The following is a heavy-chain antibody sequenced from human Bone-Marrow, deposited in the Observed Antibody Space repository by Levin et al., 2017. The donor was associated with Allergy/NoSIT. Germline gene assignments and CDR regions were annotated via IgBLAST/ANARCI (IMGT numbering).Heavy chain of an antibody. CDR3: ARGIKPRGPGLGYFGLGSPTASYYYMDV. D-gene: IGHD3-10*01. CDR1: GFAFSSYG. CDR2: ISSSGSHL. Sequence: PGGSLRLSCAASGFAFSSYGMVWVRQAPGKGLEWVSFISSSGSHLYYADSVKGRFTISRDNGGNSLSLHMSNLRAEDTALYYCARGIKPRGPGLGYFGLGSPTASYYYMDVWGKGTTVTVSS. J-gene: IGHJ6*03. V-gene: IGHV3-21*04.